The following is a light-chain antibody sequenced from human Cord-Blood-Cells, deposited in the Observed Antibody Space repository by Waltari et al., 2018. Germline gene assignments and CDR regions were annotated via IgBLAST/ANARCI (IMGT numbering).Light chain of an antibody. J-gene: IGKJ1*01. V-gene: IGKV3-15*01. CDR1: QSVSSN. Sequence: EIVMTQSPATLSVSPGERATLSCRASQSVSSNLAGYQQKPGQAPRHLIYGASTRATGIPARFSGSGSGTEFTLTISSLQSEDFAVYYCQQYNNWWTFGQGTKVEIK. CDR3: QQYNNWWT. CDR2: GAS.